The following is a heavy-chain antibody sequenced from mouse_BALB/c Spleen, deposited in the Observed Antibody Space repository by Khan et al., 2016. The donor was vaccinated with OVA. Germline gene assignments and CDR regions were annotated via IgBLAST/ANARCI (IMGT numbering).Heavy chain of an antibody. Sequence: EVQLVESGPGLVKPSQSLSLTCTVTGYSITSGYAWNWIRQFPGNKLEWMGYISYSGVTSYTPSLKSRISITRDTSKNQFFLQLNSVTTEDTATYYRARGNYYGYYCDYWGQGTTRTVSS. CDR3: ARGNYYGYYCDY. D-gene: IGHD1-1*01. CDR1: GYSITSGYA. CDR2: ISYSGVT. V-gene: IGHV3-2*02. J-gene: IGHJ2*01.